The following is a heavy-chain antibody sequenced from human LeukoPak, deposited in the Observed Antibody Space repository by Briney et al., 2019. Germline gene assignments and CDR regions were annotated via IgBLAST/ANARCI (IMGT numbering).Heavy chain of an antibody. J-gene: IGHJ4*02. CDR3: ARWTRDYDSSGYLSH. V-gene: IGHV3-66*01. Sequence: GGSLRLSCAASGFTFSSYTMNWVRQAPGKGLEWVSVIYSGGSTYYADSVKGRFTISRDNSKNTLYLQMNSLRAEDTAVYYCARWTRDYDSSGYLSHWGQGTLVTVSS. CDR1: GFTFSSYT. D-gene: IGHD3-22*01. CDR2: IYSGGST.